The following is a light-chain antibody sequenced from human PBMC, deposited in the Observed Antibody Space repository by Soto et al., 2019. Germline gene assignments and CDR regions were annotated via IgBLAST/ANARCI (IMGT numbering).Light chain of an antibody. Sequence: IVMTQSPATLSVSPGERATLSCRASQSIGNKLAWYQRRPGQAPRLLIYGASTRASGIPDRFSGSGSGTGFSFTLRRLQSEDFGVYYFQEYSNLAPWTFGQGNKVEIK. CDR3: QEYSNLAPWT. V-gene: IGKV3-15*01. J-gene: IGKJ1*01. CDR1: QSIGNK. CDR2: GAS.